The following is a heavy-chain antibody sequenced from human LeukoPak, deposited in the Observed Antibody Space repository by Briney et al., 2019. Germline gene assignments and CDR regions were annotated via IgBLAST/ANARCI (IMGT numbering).Heavy chain of an antibody. CDR2: ISSSSSYI. J-gene: IGHJ6*02. CDR1: GFTFSSYS. D-gene: IGHD3-10*01. Sequence: PGGSLRLSCAASGFTFSSYSMNWVRQAPGKGLEWVSSISSSSSYIYYADPVKGRFTISRDNAKNSLYLQMNSLRAEDTAVYYCARDYGNLDPYGSGSYLPGMDVWGQGTTVTVSS. V-gene: IGHV3-21*01. CDR3: ARDYGNLDPYGSGSYLPGMDV.